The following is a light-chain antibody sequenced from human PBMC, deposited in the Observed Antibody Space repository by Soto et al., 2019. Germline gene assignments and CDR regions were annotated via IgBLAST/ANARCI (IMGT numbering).Light chain of an antibody. CDR1: QTVATF. Sequence: DIQMPQSPASLSASIGDSVSISCRASQTVATFLNWYQQKPGKVPQLLIYAASTLQSGVPSRFSGSGSGTDFTLVIDSLQREDFGTYYCQQSLSTPYTFGQGTKVDI. CDR3: QQSLSTPYT. CDR2: AAS. V-gene: IGKV1-39*01. J-gene: IGKJ2*01.